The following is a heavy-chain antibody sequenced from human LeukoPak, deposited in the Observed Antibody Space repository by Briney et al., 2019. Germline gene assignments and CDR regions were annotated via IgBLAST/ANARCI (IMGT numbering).Heavy chain of an antibody. J-gene: IGHJ4*02. Sequence: SQTLSLTCAISGDSVSSISAGWNWIRQSPSRGLEWLGRTYYRSKWYNDYAVSVKSRITINPDTSKNQFSLHLNSVTPEDTAVYYCSRMDIVATNYFDYLRQGTLVTVSS. CDR2: TYYRSKWYN. CDR3: SRMDIVATNYFDY. V-gene: IGHV6-1*01. CDR1: GDSVSSISAG. D-gene: IGHD5-12*01.